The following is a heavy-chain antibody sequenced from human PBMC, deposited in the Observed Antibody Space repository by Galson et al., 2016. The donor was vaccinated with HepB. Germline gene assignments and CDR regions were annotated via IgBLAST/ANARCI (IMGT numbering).Heavy chain of an antibody. CDR2: IGSGSSYI. V-gene: IGHV3-21*01. D-gene: IGHD1-26*01. CDR1: GFTFSSYS. J-gene: IGHJ3*02. CDR3: ARVRVGATFMDAFDI. Sequence: SLRLSCAASGFTFSSYSMNWVRPAPGKGLEWVSSIGSGSSYIYYAASVKGRFTISRDNAKNSLYLQLNSLRAEDTAVYYCARVRVGATFMDAFDIWGQGTMVTVSS.